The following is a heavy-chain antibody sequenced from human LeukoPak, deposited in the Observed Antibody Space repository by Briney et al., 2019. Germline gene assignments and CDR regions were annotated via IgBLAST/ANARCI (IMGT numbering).Heavy chain of an antibody. CDR3: ARGHGILTALDAFDI. D-gene: IGHD3-9*01. CDR1: GYTFTSYG. J-gene: IGHJ3*02. CDR2: ISAYNGNT. V-gene: IGHV1-18*01. Sequence: GASVKVSCKASGYTFTSYGISWVRQAPGQGLEWMGWISAYNGNTNYAQKLQGRVTMTTDTSTSTAYMELRSLRSDDTAMYYCARGHGILTALDAFDIWGQGTMVTVSS.